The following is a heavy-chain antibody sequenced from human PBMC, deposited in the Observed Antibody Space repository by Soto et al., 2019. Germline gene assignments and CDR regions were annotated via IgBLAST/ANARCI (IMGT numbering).Heavy chain of an antibody. CDR2: IYTGGNT. CDR1: GRSMISYY. V-gene: IGHV4-4*07. J-gene: IGHJ4*02. D-gene: IGHD3-3*02. CDR3: AREGDDRHFFFDS. Sequence: SETLSLTCNVSGRSMISYYWSWIRQPAGKGLEWIGRIYTGGNTNYNPSLKSRVTMSVDTAKSQFSLSLTSVTAADTAVYYCAREGDDRHFFFDSWGQGTLVTVSS.